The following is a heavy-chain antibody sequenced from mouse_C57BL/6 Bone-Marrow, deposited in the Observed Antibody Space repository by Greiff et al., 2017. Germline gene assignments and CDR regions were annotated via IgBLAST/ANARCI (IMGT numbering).Heavy chain of an antibody. D-gene: IGHD1-1*02. CDR3: ARGSYGPFAY. Sequence: VKLMESGAELVKPGASVKMSCKASGYTFTSYWITWVKQRPGQGLEWIGDIYPGSGSTNYNEKFKSKATLTVDTSSSTAYMQLSSLTSEDSAVYYCARGSYGPFAYWGQGTLVTVSA. CDR2: IYPGSGST. CDR1: GYTFTSYW. J-gene: IGHJ3*01. V-gene: IGHV1-55*01.